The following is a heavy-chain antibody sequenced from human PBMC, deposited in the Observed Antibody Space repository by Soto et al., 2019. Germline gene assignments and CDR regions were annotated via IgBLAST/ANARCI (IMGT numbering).Heavy chain of an antibody. CDR2: ISGSGGNT. V-gene: IGHV3-23*01. Sequence: SGGSLRLSCAASGFTFSSYAMSWVRQAPGKGLEWVSTISGSGGNTFYADSVKGRFTISRDNSKNTLFLQVNSLRAEDTAIYYCAKEYDILTGYYIAYWGQGTLVTVSS. CDR3: AKEYDILTGYYIAY. D-gene: IGHD3-9*01. CDR1: GFTFSSYA. J-gene: IGHJ4*02.